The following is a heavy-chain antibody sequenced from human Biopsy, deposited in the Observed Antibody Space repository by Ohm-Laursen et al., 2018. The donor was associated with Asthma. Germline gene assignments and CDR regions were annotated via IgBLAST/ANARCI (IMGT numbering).Heavy chain of an antibody. V-gene: IGHV1-58*01. CDR3: AAGRTSLQGESLI. J-gene: IGHJ4*01. CDR2: IVFASGAT. CDR1: GVTLSGYT. D-gene: IGHD2/OR15-2a*01. Sequence: SVKVSCKASGVTLSGYTFEWVRQARGLGLEWIAWIVFASGATNYAQNFQDRLTVTRDMSAGSVSMELRGLSSTDTAVYYCAAGRTSLQGESLIWGQGTLVSVSS.